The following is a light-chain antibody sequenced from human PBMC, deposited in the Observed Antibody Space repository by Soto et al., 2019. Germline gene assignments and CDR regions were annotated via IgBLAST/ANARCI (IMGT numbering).Light chain of an antibody. CDR3: CSYTTSNTCQIV. J-gene: IGLJ1*01. CDR2: DVS. V-gene: IGLV2-14*01. CDR1: SSDVGGYNY. Sequence: QSVLTQPASVSGSPGQSITISCTGTSSDVGGYNYVSWYQQQPGKAPKFMIYDVSNRPSGVSNRFSGSKSGNTASLTISGLQAEDEADDYCCSYTTSNTCQIVFGTGTKVTV.